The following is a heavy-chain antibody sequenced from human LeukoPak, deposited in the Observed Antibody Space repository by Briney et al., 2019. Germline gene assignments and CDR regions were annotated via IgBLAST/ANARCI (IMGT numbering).Heavy chain of an antibody. Sequence: GASVKVSCKASGYTFTSYGISWVRQAPGQGLEWMGWISAYNGNTNYAQKLQGRVTMTRDTSTSTVYMELSSLTSEDTAVYYCARGSRYFDYWGQGTLVTVSS. CDR1: GYTFTSYG. V-gene: IGHV1-18*01. CDR3: ARGSRYFDY. J-gene: IGHJ4*02. D-gene: IGHD3-10*01. CDR2: ISAYNGNT.